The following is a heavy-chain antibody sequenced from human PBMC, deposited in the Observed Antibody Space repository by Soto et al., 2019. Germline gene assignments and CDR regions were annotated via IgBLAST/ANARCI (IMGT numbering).Heavy chain of an antibody. CDR1: GYRFTSYL. V-gene: IGHV5-51*01. CDR2: IYPGDSRT. D-gene: IGHD4-17*01. Sequence: PGESLKISCKGFGYRFTSYLIAGVRPKPGKGLEWMGIIYPGDSRTRYSPSFQGQVTTSADKSISTAYLQWSSLKASDTAMYYCARFNDYGDSIYYYGMDVWGQGTTVTVSS. J-gene: IGHJ6*02. CDR3: ARFNDYGDSIYYYGMDV.